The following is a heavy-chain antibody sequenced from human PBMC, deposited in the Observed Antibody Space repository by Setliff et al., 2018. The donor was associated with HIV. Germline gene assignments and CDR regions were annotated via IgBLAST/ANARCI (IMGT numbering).Heavy chain of an antibody. D-gene: IGHD3-22*01. Sequence: PGESLKISCKGSGYSFTSYWISWVRQMPGKGLEWMGRIDPSDSYTNYSPSFQGHVTISADKSISTAYLQWSSLKASDTAMYYCARHPLATMIVVDAFDIWGQGTMVTVSS. V-gene: IGHV5-10-1*01. CDR1: GYSFTSYW. CDR2: IDPSDSYT. J-gene: IGHJ3*02. CDR3: ARHPLATMIVVDAFDI.